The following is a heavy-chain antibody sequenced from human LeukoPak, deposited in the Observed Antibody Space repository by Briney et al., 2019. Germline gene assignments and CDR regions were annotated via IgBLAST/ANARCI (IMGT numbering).Heavy chain of an antibody. D-gene: IGHD1-26*01. CDR3: ARSEWELRDFDY. J-gene: IGHJ4*02. Sequence: SETLSLTCTVSGGSISSGDYYCSWVRQPPGKGLEWIGYIYYSGSTYYNPSLKSRVTISVDTSKNQFSLKLSSVTAADTAVYYCARSEWELRDFDYWGQGTLVTVSS. V-gene: IGHV4-30-4*01. CDR1: GGSISSGDYY. CDR2: IYYSGST.